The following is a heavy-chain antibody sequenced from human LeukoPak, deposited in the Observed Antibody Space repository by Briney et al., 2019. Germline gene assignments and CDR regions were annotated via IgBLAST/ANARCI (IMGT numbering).Heavy chain of an antibody. Sequence: SVKVSCKASGGTFSSYAISWVRQAPGQGLAWMGGIIPIFGTANYAQKFQGRVTITADESTSTAYMELSSLRSEDTAVYYCARDKYYYDSSGYYYGGYFDYWGQGTLVTVSS. D-gene: IGHD3-22*01. CDR3: ARDKYYYDSSGYYYGGYFDY. V-gene: IGHV1-69*13. CDR2: IIPIFGTA. CDR1: GGTFSSYA. J-gene: IGHJ4*02.